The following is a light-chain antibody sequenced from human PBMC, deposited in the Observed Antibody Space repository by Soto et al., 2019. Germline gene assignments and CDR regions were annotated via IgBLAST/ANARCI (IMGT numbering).Light chain of an antibody. CDR2: DVS. V-gene: IGLV2-14*01. Sequence: QSALTQPASVSGSPGQSITISCTGTSSDVGGYNYVSWYQQHPGKAPKLMIFDVSDRPSGVSNRFSGSKSGNTASLTISGLQADDEADYYCSSHTTSSTRVFGTGTKLTV. J-gene: IGLJ1*01. CDR1: SSDVGGYNY. CDR3: SSHTTSSTRV.